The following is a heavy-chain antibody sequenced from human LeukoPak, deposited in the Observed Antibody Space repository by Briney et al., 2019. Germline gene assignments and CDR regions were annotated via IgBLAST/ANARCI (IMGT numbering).Heavy chain of an antibody. D-gene: IGHD7-27*01. J-gene: IGHJ4*02. V-gene: IGHV3-33*01. CDR2: IWYDGGKK. CDR1: GFTFSIYG. CDR3: ARDNWGPDY. Sequence: GGSLRLSCEASGFTFSIYGMHWARLAPGKGLEWVAVIWYDGGKKYYADSVKGRFIISRDNSKNTMYLQMDSLGVDDTAVYYCARDNWGPDYWGQGTLVTVSS.